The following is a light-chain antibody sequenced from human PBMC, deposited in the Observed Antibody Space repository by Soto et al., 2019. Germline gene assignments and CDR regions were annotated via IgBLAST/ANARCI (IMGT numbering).Light chain of an antibody. CDR1: SSNIGSNT. CDR3: AAWDDSLNGVV. Sequence: QSVLTQRPSASGTPGQRVTISCSGSSSNIGSNTVNWYQQLPGTAPKLLIYNNNQRPSGVPDRFSGSKSGTSASLAISGLQSEDEAVYYCAAWDDSLNGVVFGGGTKLTVL. CDR2: NNN. V-gene: IGLV1-44*01. J-gene: IGLJ2*01.